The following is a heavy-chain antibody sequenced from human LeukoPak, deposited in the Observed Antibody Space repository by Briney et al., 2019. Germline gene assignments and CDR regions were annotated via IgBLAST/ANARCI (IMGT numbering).Heavy chain of an antibody. CDR1: GYTFTGYY. Sequence: ASVKVSCKASGYTFTGYYMHWVRQAPGQGLEWMGWISAYNGNTNYAQKLQGRVTMTTDTSTSTAYMELRSLRSDDTAVYYCARTMAANNWFDPWGQGTLVTVSS. J-gene: IGHJ5*02. D-gene: IGHD5-24*01. CDR2: ISAYNGNT. CDR3: ARTMAANNWFDP. V-gene: IGHV1-18*04.